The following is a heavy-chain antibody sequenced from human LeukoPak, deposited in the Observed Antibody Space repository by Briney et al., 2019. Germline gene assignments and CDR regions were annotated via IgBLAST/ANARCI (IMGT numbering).Heavy chain of an antibody. V-gene: IGHV4-59*01. Sequence: PSETLSLTCTVSGGSISRYYWSWIRQPPGKGLEWIGYIYYSGSTNYNPSLKSRVTISVDTSKNQFSLKLSSVTAADTAVYYCTRDIPPVAATPSYYYGMDVWGQGTTVTVS. CDR2: IYYSGST. CDR1: GGSISRYY. CDR3: TRDIPPVAATPSYYYGMDV. J-gene: IGHJ6*02. D-gene: IGHD2-15*01.